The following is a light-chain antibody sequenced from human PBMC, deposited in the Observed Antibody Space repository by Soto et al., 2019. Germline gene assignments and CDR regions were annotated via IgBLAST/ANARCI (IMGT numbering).Light chain of an antibody. J-gene: IGKJ2*01. V-gene: IGKV3-15*01. CDR3: QHYNNWPPYT. CDR2: GAS. Sequence: EIVMTQSPATLSVSPGERATLSCRASKSVSSNLAWYQQKPGQAPRLLIYGASTRATGIPARFSGSGSGTEFTLTISSLQSEDFAVYYCQHYNNWPPYTFGQGTRLEIK. CDR1: KSVSSN.